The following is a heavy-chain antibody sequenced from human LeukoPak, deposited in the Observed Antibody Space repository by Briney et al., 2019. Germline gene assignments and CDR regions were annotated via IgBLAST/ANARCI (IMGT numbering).Heavy chain of an antibody. CDR1: GYSISSGYY. V-gene: IGHV4-38-2*02. J-gene: IGHJ4*02. D-gene: IGHD1-26*01. CDR3: ARARIVGATTYFDY. Sequence: SETLSLTCTVSGYSISSGYYWGWIRQPPGKGLEWIGSIYHSGSTYYNPSLKSRVTISVDTSKNQFSLKLSSVTAADTAVYYCARARIVGATTYFDYWGQGTLVTVSS. CDR2: IYHSGST.